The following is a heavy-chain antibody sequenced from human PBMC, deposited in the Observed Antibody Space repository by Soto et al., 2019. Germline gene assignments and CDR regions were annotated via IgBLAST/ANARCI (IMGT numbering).Heavy chain of an antibody. J-gene: IGHJ3*02. CDR1: GGSISSGDYY. D-gene: IGHD6-19*01. CDR2: IYYSGST. V-gene: IGHV4-30-4*02. Sequence: KPSETLSLTCTVSGGSISSGDYYWSWIRQPPGKGLEWIGYIYYSGSTYYNPSLKSRVTISVDTSKNQFSLKLSSVTAADTAVYYCARGIKNSSGWSGAFDIWGQGTMVTVSS. CDR3: ARGIKNSSGWSGAFDI.